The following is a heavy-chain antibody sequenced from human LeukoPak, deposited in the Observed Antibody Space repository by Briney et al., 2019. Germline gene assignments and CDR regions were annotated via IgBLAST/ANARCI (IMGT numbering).Heavy chain of an antibody. CDR3: ARQCGTSCHSDY. V-gene: IGHV4-59*08. J-gene: IGHJ4*02. CDR2: IYYSGST. CDR1: GGSISSYY. Sequence: PSETLSLTCTVAGGSISSYYWSWIRQPPGKGLEWIGYIYYSGSTNYNPSLKSRVTISVDTSKNQFSLKLSSVTAADTAVYYCARQCGTSCHSDYWGQGTLVTVSS. D-gene: IGHD2-2*01.